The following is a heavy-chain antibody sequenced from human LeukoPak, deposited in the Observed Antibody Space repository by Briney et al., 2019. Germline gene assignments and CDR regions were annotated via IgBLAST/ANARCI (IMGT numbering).Heavy chain of an antibody. CDR2: ISGSGSST. Sequence: GGSLRLSCAASGFTFSYYAMSWVRQAPGKGLEWVSSISGSGSSTYYADSVKGRFTISRDNSKNTLYLQMNSLRAEDTAVYYCTKDQQGYGRIVDYWGQRTLVTISS. CDR1: GFTFSYYA. J-gene: IGHJ4*02. CDR3: TKDQQGYGRIVDY. V-gene: IGHV3-23*01. D-gene: IGHD5-18*01.